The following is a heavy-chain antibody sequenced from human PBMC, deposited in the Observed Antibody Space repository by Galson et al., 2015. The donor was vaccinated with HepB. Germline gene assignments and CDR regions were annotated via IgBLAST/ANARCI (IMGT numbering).Heavy chain of an antibody. J-gene: IGHJ6*03. Sequence: SVKVSCKASGYTFTGYYMHWVRQAPGQGLEWMGWINPNSGGTNYAQKFQGRVTMTRDTSISTAYMELSRLRSDDTAVYYCARSGEYSSSWPYYYYMDVWGKGTTVTVSS. CDR2: INPNSGGT. V-gene: IGHV1-2*02. CDR3: ARSGEYSSSWPYYYYMDV. D-gene: IGHD6-13*01. CDR1: GYTFTGYY.